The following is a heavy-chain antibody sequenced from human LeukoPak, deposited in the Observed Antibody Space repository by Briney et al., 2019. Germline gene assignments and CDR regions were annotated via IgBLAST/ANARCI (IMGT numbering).Heavy chain of an antibody. CDR2: ISWNSGSI. CDR3: ARGRRFGGNFLGYYFDY. V-gene: IGHV3-9*01. J-gene: IGHJ4*02. D-gene: IGHD3-10*01. Sequence: SLRLSCAASGFTFDDYAMHWVRQAPGKGLEWVSGISWNSGSIGYADSVKGRFTISRDNAKNSLYLQMNTLRAEDTAVYYCARGRRFGGNFLGYYFDYWGQGTLVTVSS. CDR1: GFTFDDYA.